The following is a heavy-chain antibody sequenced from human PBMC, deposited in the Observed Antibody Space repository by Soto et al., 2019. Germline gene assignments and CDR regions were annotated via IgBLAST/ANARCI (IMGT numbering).Heavy chain of an antibody. V-gene: IGHV1-46*01. CDR2: INPSGGST. CDR3: ARHPYDILTGTYYYYYGMDV. J-gene: IGHJ6*02. D-gene: IGHD3-9*01. CDR1: GYTFTSYY. Sequence: ASVKVSCKASGYTFTSYYMHWVRQAPGQGLEWMGIINPSGGSTSYAQKFQGRVTMTRDTSTSTVYMELSSLRSEDTAVYYCARHPYDILTGTYYYYYGMDVWGQGTTVTVSS.